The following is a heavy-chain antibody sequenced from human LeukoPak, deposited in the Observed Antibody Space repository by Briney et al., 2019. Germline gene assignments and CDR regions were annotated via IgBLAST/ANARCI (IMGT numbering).Heavy chain of an antibody. J-gene: IGHJ4*02. CDR1: GYTFTSYA. Sequence: ASVKVSCKASGYTFTSYAMNWVRQAPGQGLEWMGWINTNTGNPTYAQGFTGRFVFPLDTSVSTAYLQISSLKAEDTAVYYCARTAASSGWPRFDYWGQGTLVTVSS. CDR3: ARTAASSGWPRFDY. V-gene: IGHV7-4-1*02. CDR2: INTNTGNP. D-gene: IGHD6-19*01.